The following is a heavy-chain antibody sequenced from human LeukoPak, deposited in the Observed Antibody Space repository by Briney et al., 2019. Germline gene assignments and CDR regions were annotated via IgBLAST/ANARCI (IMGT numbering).Heavy chain of an antibody. J-gene: IGHJ4*02. V-gene: IGHV3-7*01. CDR3: ARISSSGFFDY. CDR1: GFTFSTYW. Sequence: GGSLRLSCVASGFTFSTYWMSWVRQAPGTGLEWVANIKQDGSEKYYVDSLKGRFTISRDNVKNSLYLQMNSLRAEDTAVYYCARISSSGFFDYWGQGTLVTVSS. D-gene: IGHD6-6*01. CDR2: IKQDGSEK.